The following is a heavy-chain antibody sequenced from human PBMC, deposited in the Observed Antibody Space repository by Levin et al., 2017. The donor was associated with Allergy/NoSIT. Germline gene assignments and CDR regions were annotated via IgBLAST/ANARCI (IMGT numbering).Heavy chain of an antibody. J-gene: IGHJ3*02. CDR1: GFTFDDYA. CDR2: IRWKSGSI. CDR3: ARDNIGLPDAFDI. D-gene: IGHD3-10*01. V-gene: IGHV3-9*01. Sequence: SLKISCAASGFTFDDYAMHWVRQAPGRALGWVSGIRWKSGSIGYADSVKGRFTISRDNAKNSLYLQMNSLRTEDTALYYCARDNIGLPDAFDIWGQGTMVIVSS.